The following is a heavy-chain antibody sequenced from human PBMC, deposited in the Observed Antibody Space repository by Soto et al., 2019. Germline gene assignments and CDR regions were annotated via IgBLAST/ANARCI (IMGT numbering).Heavy chain of an antibody. D-gene: IGHD6-13*01. V-gene: IGHV4-31*03. CDR2: IYYSGST. Sequence: QVQLQEAGPGLVKPSQTLSLTCTVSGGSISSGGYYWSWIRQHPGKGLEWIGYIYYSGSTYYNPSLKSRVNISVDTSKNQFSLKLSSVTAADTAVYYCARSFSSSWPPEYFQHWGQGTLVTVSS. CDR1: GGSISSGGYY. CDR3: ARSFSSSWPPEYFQH. J-gene: IGHJ1*01.